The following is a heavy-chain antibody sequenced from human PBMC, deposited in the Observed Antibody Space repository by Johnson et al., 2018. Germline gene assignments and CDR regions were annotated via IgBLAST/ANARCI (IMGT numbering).Heavy chain of an antibody. CDR3: LAGSYSAGKD. V-gene: IGHV3-9*01. CDR2: LNWNSNIV. J-gene: IGHJ4*02. Sequence: VQLGEAGGGLVEHSRSRGLSCAASGFRFDDHAMHWVRQAPGKGLEWVSSLNWNSNIVGYADSVKGRFTISRDSAKKSLYLQMRSLRPEDTAFYYCLAGSYSAGKDWGQGTLVTVSS. CDR1: GFRFDDHA. D-gene: IGHD3-10*01.